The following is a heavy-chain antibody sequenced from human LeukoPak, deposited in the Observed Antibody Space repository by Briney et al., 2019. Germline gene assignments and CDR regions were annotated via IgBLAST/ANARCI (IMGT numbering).Heavy chain of an antibody. CDR3: ARDLWFGELLYLFDY. V-gene: IGHV4-38-2*02. Sequence: TSETLSLTCTVSGYSISSGYYWGWIRQPPGKGLEWIGSIYHSGSTYYNPSLKSRVTISVDTSKNQFSLKLSSVTAADTAVYYCARDLWFGELLYLFDYWGQGTLVTVSS. CDR1: GYSISSGYY. CDR2: IYHSGST. J-gene: IGHJ4*02. D-gene: IGHD3-10*01.